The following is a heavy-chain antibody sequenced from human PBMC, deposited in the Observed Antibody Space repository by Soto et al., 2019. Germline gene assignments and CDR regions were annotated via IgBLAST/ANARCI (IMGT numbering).Heavy chain of an antibody. D-gene: IGHD1-26*01. CDR2: ISSSSSTM. CDR3: ARDSTDADSGRYSGGY. J-gene: IGHJ4*02. CDR1: GFTFSSYS. V-gene: IGHV3-48*02. Sequence: SLRLSCSASGFTFSSYSMKCVRQAPGKGLEWVPYISSSSSTMYHADSGKGRFTISRDNAKNSLFLHMNSLRDEDTAVYYCARDSTDADSGRYSGGYWGQGTLVTVSS.